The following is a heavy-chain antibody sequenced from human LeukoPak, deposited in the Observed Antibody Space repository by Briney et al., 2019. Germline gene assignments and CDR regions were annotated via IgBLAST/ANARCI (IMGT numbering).Heavy chain of an antibody. CDR2: ISGSSTTT. D-gene: IGHD2-2*01. V-gene: IGHV3-48*02. J-gene: IGHJ4*02. Sequence: GGSLRLSCAASGFSFSSYSMNWVRQAPGKGLEWVSYISGSSTTTYYADSVKGRFTISRDNAKNSLYLQMNSLRDEDTAVYYCARDTSLSAAMPKQFDCWGQGTLVTVSS. CDR1: GFSFSSYS. CDR3: ARDTSLSAAMPKQFDC.